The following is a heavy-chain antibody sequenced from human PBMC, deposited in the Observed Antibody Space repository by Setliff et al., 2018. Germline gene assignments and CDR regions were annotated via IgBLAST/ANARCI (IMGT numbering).Heavy chain of an antibody. D-gene: IGHD3-3*01. CDR1: GYSISSGYY. V-gene: IGHV4-38-2*01. CDR3: ARAGPTVTFFRVLVISWWDP. J-gene: IGHJ5*02. Sequence: SETLSLTCAVSGYSISSGYYWGWIRQPPGKGLEWIGSIHTGGSTNYNRSLRSRVSISVDTSKNQFSLKLSSVTAADTATYYCARAGPTVTFFRVLVISWWDPWGQGSLVTVSS. CDR2: IHTGGST.